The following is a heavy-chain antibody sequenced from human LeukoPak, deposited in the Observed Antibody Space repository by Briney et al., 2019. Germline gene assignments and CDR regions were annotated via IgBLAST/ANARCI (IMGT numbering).Heavy chain of an antibody. Sequence: GGSLRLSCAASGFTLTSYNMNWVRQAPGKGLEWVSSITSSSDYIYYADSVKGRFTVSRDNAKNSLYLQTNSLRAEDTAVYYCAELGITMIGGVWGKGTTVTISS. J-gene: IGHJ6*04. CDR2: ITSSSDYI. CDR3: AELGITMIGGV. CDR1: GFTLTSYN. V-gene: IGHV3-21*01. D-gene: IGHD3-10*02.